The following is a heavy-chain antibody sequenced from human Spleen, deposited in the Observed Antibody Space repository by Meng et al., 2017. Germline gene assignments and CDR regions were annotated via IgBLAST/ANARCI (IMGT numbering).Heavy chain of an antibody. CDR2: MNPNSGNT. D-gene: IGHD4-17*01. J-gene: IGHJ6*02. V-gene: IGHV1-8*01. CDR3: ARDTLDYGDYRYYYYGTDV. CDR1: GYTFTSYD. Sequence: ASVKVSCKASGYTFTSYDINWVRQATGQGLEWMGWMNPNSGNTGYAQKFQGRVTMTRNTSISTAYMELSSLTSDDTAVYYCARDTLDYGDYRYYYYGTDVWGQGTTVTVSS.